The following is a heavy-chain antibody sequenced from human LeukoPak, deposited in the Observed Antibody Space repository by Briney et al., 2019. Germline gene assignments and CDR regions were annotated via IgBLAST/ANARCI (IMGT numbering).Heavy chain of an antibody. D-gene: IGHD4-23*01. V-gene: IGHV3-30*18. CDR3: AKALGYGGNSVYFDY. Sequence: GSLRLSCAASGFTFSRHGMHWVRQAPGKGLEWVALISYDGTNEFYPDSVKGRFTISRDNSKNTLYLQVSSLRVEDTAVYYCAKALGYGGNSVYFDYWGQGTLVTVSS. CDR1: GFTFSRHG. CDR2: ISYDGTNE. J-gene: IGHJ4*02.